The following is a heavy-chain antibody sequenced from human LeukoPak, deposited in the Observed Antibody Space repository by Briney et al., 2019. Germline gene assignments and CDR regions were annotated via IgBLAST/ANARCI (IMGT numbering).Heavy chain of an antibody. Sequence: GGSLRLSCAASGFTVSSNYMNWVRQAPGKGLEWVSIIYSGDNTYYADSVKGRFTISRDNSKNTLYLQMNSLRVEDTAVYYCARERTTTVVRYGMDVWGQGTTVTVSS. CDR3: ARERTTTVVRYGMDV. CDR1: GFTVSSNY. J-gene: IGHJ6*02. CDR2: IYSGDNT. D-gene: IGHD4-23*01. V-gene: IGHV3-66*01.